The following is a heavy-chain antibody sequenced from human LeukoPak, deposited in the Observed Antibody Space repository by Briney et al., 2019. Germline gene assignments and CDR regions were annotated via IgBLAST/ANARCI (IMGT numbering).Heavy chain of an antibody. J-gene: IGHJ4*02. CDR1: GFTFSNYA. Sequence: GGSLRLSCAASGFTFSNYAKSWVRQAPGKGLEWVSSISASGGSTYYADSVKGRFTISRDNYNNTLYVQMNSLRAEDTAVYYCAKEAQHPGDYWGQGTLVTVSS. CDR2: ISASGGST. V-gene: IGHV3-23*01. D-gene: IGHD6-13*01. CDR3: AKEAQHPGDY.